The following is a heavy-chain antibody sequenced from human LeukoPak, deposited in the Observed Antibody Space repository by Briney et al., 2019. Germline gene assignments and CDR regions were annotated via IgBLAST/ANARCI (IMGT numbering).Heavy chain of an antibody. Sequence: GASVKVSCKASGYTFTGYYMHWVRQAPGQGLEWMGWINPNSGGTNYAQKFQGRVTMTRDTSISTAYMELSSLRSEDTAVYYCARAEPYVEMATTFDYWGQGTLVTVSS. CDR2: INPNSGGT. D-gene: IGHD5-24*01. J-gene: IGHJ4*02. V-gene: IGHV1-2*02. CDR1: GYTFTGYY. CDR3: ARAEPYVEMATTFDY.